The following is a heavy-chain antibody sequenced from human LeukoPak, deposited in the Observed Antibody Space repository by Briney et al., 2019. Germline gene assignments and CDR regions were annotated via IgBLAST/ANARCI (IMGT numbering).Heavy chain of an antibody. CDR2: IRYDGSNK. Sequence: GGSLRLSCAASGFTFSSYGMHWVRQAPGKGLGWVAFIRYDGSNKYYADSVKGRFTISRDNSKNTLYLQMNSLRAEDTAVYYCAKDGQQLVRGGDYWGQGTLVTVSS. D-gene: IGHD6-13*01. J-gene: IGHJ4*02. V-gene: IGHV3-30*02. CDR3: AKDGQQLVRGGDY. CDR1: GFTFSSYG.